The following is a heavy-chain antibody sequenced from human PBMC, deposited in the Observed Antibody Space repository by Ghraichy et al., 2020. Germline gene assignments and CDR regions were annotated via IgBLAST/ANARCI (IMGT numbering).Heavy chain of an antibody. D-gene: IGHD6-19*01. CDR1: GGSISRNY. J-gene: IGHJ4*02. V-gene: IGHV4-59*01. CDR3: ARHGPVAGYDY. Sequence: SETLSLTCTVSGGSISRNYWNWIRQPPGRGLEWIGYIYYNGSTNYNPSLKSRVTISADTSKNQFSLKLKSVTAADTAVYYCARHGPVAGYDYWGQGTLVTVSS. CDR2: IYYNGST.